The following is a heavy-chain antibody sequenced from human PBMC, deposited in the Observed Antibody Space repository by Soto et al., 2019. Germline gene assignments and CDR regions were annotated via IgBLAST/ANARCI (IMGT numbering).Heavy chain of an antibody. CDR1: RGSFSASG. D-gene: IGHD5-18*01. CDR3: ARSGYSYGPNMD. V-gene: IGHV1-69*01. Sequence: QVQLVQSGAEVQKPGSSAKVSCRAGRGSFSASGFSWVRQAPGQGLEWVGGFIPIFGTANYAQKFQDRVTMTADESTSTVYMELRGLRFEDTALYYCARSGYSYGPNMDWGQGTLVTVST. J-gene: IGHJ4*02. CDR2: FIPIFGTA.